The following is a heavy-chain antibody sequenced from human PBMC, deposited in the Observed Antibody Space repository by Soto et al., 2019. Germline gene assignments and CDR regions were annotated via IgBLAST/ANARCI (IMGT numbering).Heavy chain of an antibody. D-gene: IGHD3-16*01. CDR3: ARTPGGSGFGAFDI. CDR1: GGSISSGGYY. CDR2: IYYSGGT. Sequence: QVQLQESGPGLVKPSQTLSLTCTVSGGSISSGGYYWSWIRQHPGKGLEWIGYIYYSGGTYYNPSLRRRVTISVDTSKNQCYQKLSAVTGADTAVYYWARTPGGSGFGAFDIWGQGTMVTVSS. J-gene: IGHJ3*02. V-gene: IGHV4-31*03.